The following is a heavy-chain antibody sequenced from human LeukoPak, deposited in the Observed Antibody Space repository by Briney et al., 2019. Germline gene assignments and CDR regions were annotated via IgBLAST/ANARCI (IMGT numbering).Heavy chain of an antibody. V-gene: IGHV4-38-2*02. Sequence: SETLSLTCTVSGYSISSGYYWGWIRQPPGKGLEWIGSIYHSGSTYYNPSLKSRVTISVDTSKNQFSLKLSSVTAADTAVYYCARGRRITIFGVVIPPRQGSYYMDVWGKGTTVTVSS. J-gene: IGHJ6*03. CDR1: GYSISSGYY. D-gene: IGHD3-3*01. CDR2: IYHSGST. CDR3: ARGRRITIFGVVIPPRQGSYYMDV.